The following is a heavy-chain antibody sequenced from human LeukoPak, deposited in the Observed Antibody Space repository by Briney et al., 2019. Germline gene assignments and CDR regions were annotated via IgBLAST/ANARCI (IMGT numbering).Heavy chain of an antibody. D-gene: IGHD3-3*01. J-gene: IGHJ4*02. V-gene: IGHV3-7*03. CDR1: GFTFSNYW. Sequence: GGSLRLSCAASGFTFSNYWMHWVRQAPGKGLEWVANIKQDGSEIYYVASVEGRFSISRDNARNSVYLQMNSLRAEDTAVYYCARALSAWGQGTLVTVSS. CDR3: ARALSA. CDR2: IKQDGSEI.